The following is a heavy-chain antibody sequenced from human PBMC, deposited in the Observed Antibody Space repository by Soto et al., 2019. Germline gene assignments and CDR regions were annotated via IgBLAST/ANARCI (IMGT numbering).Heavy chain of an antibody. J-gene: IGHJ6*02. Sequence: PSETLSLTCTVSGGSISSSSYYWGWIRQPPGKGLEWIGSITYSGSTYYNPSLKSRVTISVHTSRNQLSLKLSSVTAAATPVYHCARQVSYYHNDGMDDWGQGTTVTVSS. CDR3: ARQVSYYHNDGMDD. CDR2: ITYSGST. CDR1: GGSISSSSYY. V-gene: IGHV4-39*01.